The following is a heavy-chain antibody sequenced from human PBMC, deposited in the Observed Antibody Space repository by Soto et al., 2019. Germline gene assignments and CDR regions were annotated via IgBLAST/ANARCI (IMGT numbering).Heavy chain of an antibody. V-gene: IGHV1-69*06. CDR3: ARDPGYSSGWYGGFQH. D-gene: IGHD6-19*01. CDR1: GGTFSSYA. J-gene: IGHJ1*01. CDR2: IIPIFGTA. Sequence: GASVKVSCKASGGTFSSYAISWLRQSPGQGLEWMGGIIPIFGTANYAQKFQGRVTITADKSTSTAYMELSSLRSEDTAVYYCARDPGYSSGWYGGFQHWGQGTLVTVS.